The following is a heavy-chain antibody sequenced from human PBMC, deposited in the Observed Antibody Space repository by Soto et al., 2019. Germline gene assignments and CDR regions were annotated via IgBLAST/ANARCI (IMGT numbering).Heavy chain of an antibody. V-gene: IGHV3-48*03. CDR1: GFTFSSYE. CDR3: ARDKRILYYYGTDF. J-gene: IGHJ6*04. Sequence: GGYLRLSCAASGFTFSSYEMNWVRQAPGKGLEWISYISSSGSTIYYADSVRGRFTISRDNAKNSLYLRMNSLRAEDTAVYYCARDKRILYYYGTDFWGTAPTVT. D-gene: IGHD2-15*01. CDR2: ISSSGSTI.